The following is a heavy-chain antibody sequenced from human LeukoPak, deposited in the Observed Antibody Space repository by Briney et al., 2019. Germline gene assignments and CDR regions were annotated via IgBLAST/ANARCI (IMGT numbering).Heavy chain of an antibody. V-gene: IGHV4-39*07. J-gene: IGHJ3*02. CDR3: ASNSRWWELLFIAFDI. CDR2: IYYSGIT. CDR1: GGSIRSSSYY. Sequence: SETLSLTCTVSGGSIRSSSYYWGWIRQPPGKGLEWIGSIYYSGITYYNPSLKSRLTISVDTSKNQFSLKLSSVTAEDTAVYYCASNSRWWELLFIAFDIWGQGTMVTVSS. D-gene: IGHD1-26*01.